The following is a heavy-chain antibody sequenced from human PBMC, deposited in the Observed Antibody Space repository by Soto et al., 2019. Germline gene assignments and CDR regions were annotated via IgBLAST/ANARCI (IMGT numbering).Heavy chain of an antibody. D-gene: IGHD2-15*01. V-gene: IGHV3-20*04. CDR1: GFTFDDYG. J-gene: IGHJ3*02. Sequence: GGSLRLSCAASGFTFDDYGMSWVRQAPGKGLEWVSGINWNGGSTGYADSVKGRFTISRDNAKNSLYLQMNSLRAEDTALYYCARWIGRGYCSGGSCFDHDAFDIWGQRTMVTVSS. CDR3: ARWIGRGYCSGGSCFDHDAFDI. CDR2: INWNGGST.